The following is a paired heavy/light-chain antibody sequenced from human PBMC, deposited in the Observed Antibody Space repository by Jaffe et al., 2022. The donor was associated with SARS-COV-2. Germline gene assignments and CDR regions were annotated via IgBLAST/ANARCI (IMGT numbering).Heavy chain of an antibody. D-gene: IGHD1-26*01. CDR3: ADSGNNYRPLDN. Sequence: EVQLLESGGGLVQPGGSLRLSCAASGFTFSSYAMSWVRQVPGKGLEWVSAISGSSSSIFYADSVKGRFTISRDNSKNTLYLQMNSLRVEDTALYYCADSGNNYRPLDNWGQGTLVTVSS. J-gene: IGHJ4*02. V-gene: IGHV3-23*01. CDR2: ISGSSSSI. CDR1: GFTFSSYA.
Light chain of an antibody. CDR3: QQYKSYSWT. CDR1: QSISSW. Sequence: DIQMTQSPSTLSAFVGDRVTITCRASQSISSWLAWYQQKPGKAPKLLIYKASTLRTGVPSRFSGSGSGTEFTLTISSLQPEDFATYYCQQYKSYSWTFGQGTEVEIK. V-gene: IGKV1-5*03. CDR2: KAS. J-gene: IGKJ1*01.